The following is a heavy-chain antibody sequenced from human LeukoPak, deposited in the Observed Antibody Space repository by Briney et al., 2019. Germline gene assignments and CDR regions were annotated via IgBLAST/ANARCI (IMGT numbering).Heavy chain of an antibody. D-gene: IGHD1-26*01. Sequence: PGGSLRLSCAASGFTFSSYGMHWVRPAPGKGLEWVAFIRYDGSNKYYADSVKGRFTISRDNSKNTLYLQMNSLRAEDTAVYYCAKSTSPVNGSYYNHFDYWGQGTLVTVSS. CDR1: GFTFSSYG. V-gene: IGHV3-30*02. CDR3: AKSTSPVNGSYYNHFDY. J-gene: IGHJ4*02. CDR2: IRYDGSNK.